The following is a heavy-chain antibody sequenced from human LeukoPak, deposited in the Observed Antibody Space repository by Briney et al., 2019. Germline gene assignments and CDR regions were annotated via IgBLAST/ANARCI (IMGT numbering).Heavy chain of an antibody. Sequence: PGGSLRLSCAASGFSFSNYAMSWVRQAPARGPEWVSSISGSGDNTYYADSVKGRFTISRDNSKNVLYLQMNSLRADDTAVYYCAKDRGYWGQGTLVTVSS. CDR3: AKDRGY. J-gene: IGHJ4*02. CDR2: ISGSGDNT. V-gene: IGHV3-23*01. CDR1: GFSFSNYA.